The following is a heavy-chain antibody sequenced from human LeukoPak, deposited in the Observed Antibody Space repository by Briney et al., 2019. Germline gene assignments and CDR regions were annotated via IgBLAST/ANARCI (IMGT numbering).Heavy chain of an antibody. CDR3: ARSYSPNYYYYYMDV. CDR2: IYSGGST. D-gene: IGHD2-21*01. CDR1: GFTVSSNY. J-gene: IGHJ6*03. Sequence: PGGSLRLSCAVSGFTVSSNYMSWVRQAPGKGLEWVSVIYSGGSTYYADSVKGRFTISRDNSKNTLYLQMNSLRAEDTAVYYCARSYSPNYYYYYMDVWGKGTTVTVSS. V-gene: IGHV3-53*05.